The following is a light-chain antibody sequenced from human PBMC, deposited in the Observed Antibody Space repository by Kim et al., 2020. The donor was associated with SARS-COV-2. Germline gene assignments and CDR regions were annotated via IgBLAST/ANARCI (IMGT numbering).Light chain of an antibody. CDR3: QQSFTAPFT. Sequence: SASVEDRVTITCRASQSIRSYLNWYQQKPGKAPKLLIYAASSLQSGVPSRFTGSGSGTDFTLSISSLQPEDFATYYCQQSFTAPFTFGQGTKLEIK. J-gene: IGKJ2*01. CDR2: AAS. CDR1: QSIRSY. V-gene: IGKV1-39*01.